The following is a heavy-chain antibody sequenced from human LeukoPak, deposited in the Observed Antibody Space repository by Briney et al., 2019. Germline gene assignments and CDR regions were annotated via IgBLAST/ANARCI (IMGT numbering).Heavy chain of an antibody. J-gene: IGHJ4*02. D-gene: IGHD6-13*01. V-gene: IGHV3-7*01. CDR2: IKQDGTEK. Sequence: GGSLRLSCAASGFTFSSYWMTWVRQAPGKGLEWVANIKQDGTEKYYVDSVKGRFTISRDNAKNSLYLQMNSLRAEDTAVYYCAREYSSSWYYRGFYFDYWSQGTLVTVSS. CDR1: GFTFSSYW. CDR3: AREYSSSWYYRGFYFDY.